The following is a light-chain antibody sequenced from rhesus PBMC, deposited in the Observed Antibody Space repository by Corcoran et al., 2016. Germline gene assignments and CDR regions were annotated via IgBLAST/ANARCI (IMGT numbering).Light chain of an antibody. CDR2: GAS. J-gene: IGKJ4*01. Sequence: EIVMTQSPATLALSPGERATLSCRASQSVSSYLAWYQQKPGQAPRLLIYGASSRATGIPDRLSGSGSGTEFTLTISSLEPEDVGVYCCLQSSNWPLTFGGGTKVEIK. V-gene: IGKV3-24*04. CDR1: QSVSSY. CDR3: LQSSNWPLT.